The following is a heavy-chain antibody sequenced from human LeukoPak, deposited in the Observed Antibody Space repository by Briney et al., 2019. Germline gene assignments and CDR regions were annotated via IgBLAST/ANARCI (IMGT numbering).Heavy chain of an antibody. Sequence: GGSLRLSCAASGFTFTNYAMSWVRQAPGKGLEWVSAISISAGNTYYADSVKGRFTIPRDNSKNTVYLQMSSLRAGDTAVYYCAKQGGGLWSGYFDYWGQGTLVTVSS. J-gene: IGHJ4*02. D-gene: IGHD3-3*01. CDR3: AKQGGGLWSGYFDY. V-gene: IGHV3-23*01. CDR2: ISISAGNT. CDR1: GFTFTNYA.